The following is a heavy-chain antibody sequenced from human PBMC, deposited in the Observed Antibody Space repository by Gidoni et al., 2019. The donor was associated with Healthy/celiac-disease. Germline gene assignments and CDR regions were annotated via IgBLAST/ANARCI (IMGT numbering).Heavy chain of an antibody. CDR1: GFPFSSYG. CDR2: ISYDGSNK. CDR3: AKPGERGGATRGRSGYYGMDV. J-gene: IGHJ6*02. Sequence: QVQLVASGGGVVPPGRSLRLSCAASGFPFSSYGLPCVRQAPGKGLEWGAVISYDGSNKYYADAVKGRFTISRDNSKNTRYLQRNSLRAEDTAGYYCAKPGERGGATRGRSGYYGMDVWGQGTTVTVSS. D-gene: IGHD1-26*01. V-gene: IGHV3-30*18.